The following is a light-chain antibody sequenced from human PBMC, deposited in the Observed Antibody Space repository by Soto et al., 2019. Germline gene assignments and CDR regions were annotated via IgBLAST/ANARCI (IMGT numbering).Light chain of an antibody. V-gene: IGLV2-14*01. Sequence: QSVLTQPASVSRSSGQSITISSTGTSSDVGAYNYDSWYQQYPVGTPQVIIYDVSHRPEGVSNRFSGSKSGNTASLTITGLQSQDEADYYCSEFTSATTYVFGTGTNVTVL. CDR3: SEFTSATTYV. CDR2: DVS. CDR1: SSDVGAYNY. J-gene: IGLJ1*01.